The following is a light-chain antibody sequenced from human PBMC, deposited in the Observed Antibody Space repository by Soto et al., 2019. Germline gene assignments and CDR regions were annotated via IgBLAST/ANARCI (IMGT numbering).Light chain of an antibody. CDR2: GAS. V-gene: IGKV3-20*01. CDR1: QSVSSSSY. J-gene: IGKJ2*01. Sequence: EIVLTQSPGTLSLSPGERATLSCRASQSVSSSSYLAWYQQKPGQAPRLLIYGASSRATGIPDRFSGSGSATHFTLTISRPEPEDFAVYYCRQYGSSPSYTFGQGTKLEIK. CDR3: RQYGSSPSYT.